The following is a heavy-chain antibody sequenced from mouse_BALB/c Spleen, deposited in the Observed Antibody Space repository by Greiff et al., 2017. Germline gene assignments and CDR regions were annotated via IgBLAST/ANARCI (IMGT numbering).Heavy chain of an antibody. CDR3: ARERNFITTVVASDY. J-gene: IGHJ2*01. Sequence: VKLQQPGAELVKPGASVKLSCKASGYTFTSYWMHWVKQRPGQGLEWIGEINPSNGRTNYNEKFKSKATLTVDKSSSTAYMQLSSLTSEDSAVYYCARERNFITTVVASDYWGQGTTLTVSS. CDR2: INPSNGRT. CDR1: GYTFTSYW. D-gene: IGHD1-1*01. V-gene: IGHV1S81*02.